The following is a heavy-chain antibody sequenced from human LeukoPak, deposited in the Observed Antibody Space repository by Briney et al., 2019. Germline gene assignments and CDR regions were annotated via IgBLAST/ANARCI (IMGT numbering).Heavy chain of an antibody. Sequence: GGSLRLSCAASGFTVSSNYMSWVRQAPGKGLEWVSVIYSGGNTYYGDSVKGRFTISRDNSKNTLYLQMNGLRAEDTAVYYCARDQCSGGSCYDWFDPWGQGTLVTVSS. CDR1: GFTVSSNY. D-gene: IGHD2-15*01. CDR3: ARDQCSGGSCYDWFDP. V-gene: IGHV3-53*01. J-gene: IGHJ5*02. CDR2: IYSGGNT.